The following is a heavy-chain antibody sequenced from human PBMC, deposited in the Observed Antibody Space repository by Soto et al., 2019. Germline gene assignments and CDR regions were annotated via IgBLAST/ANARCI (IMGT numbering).Heavy chain of an antibody. CDR3: ASYDSGMDV. V-gene: IGHV1-69*13. CDR2: IIPIFGTA. CDR1: GGTYSGDV. Sequence: PVKLSLKAAGGTYSGDVVSWVRQAPGQGLEWMGGIIPIFGTANYAQKFQGRVTITADESTSTAYMELSSLRSEDPAVYDCASYDSGMDVRGNGTTVKFSS. D-gene: IGHD3-3*01. J-gene: IGHJ6*01.